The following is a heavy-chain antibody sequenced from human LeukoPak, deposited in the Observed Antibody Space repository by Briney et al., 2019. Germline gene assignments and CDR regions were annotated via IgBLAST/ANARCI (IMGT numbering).Heavy chain of an antibody. V-gene: IGHV1-2*02. CDR2: INPNSGGT. CDR3: ARKGSAYYDFWNGFSPFDY. D-gene: IGHD3-3*01. Sequence: ASVKVSCKASGYTFTGYYMHWVRLAPGQGLEWMGWINPNSGGTNYAQKFQGRVTMTRDTSISTAYMELSRLRSDDTAVYYCARKGSAYYDFWNGFSPFDYWGQGTLVTVSS. J-gene: IGHJ4*02. CDR1: GYTFTGYY.